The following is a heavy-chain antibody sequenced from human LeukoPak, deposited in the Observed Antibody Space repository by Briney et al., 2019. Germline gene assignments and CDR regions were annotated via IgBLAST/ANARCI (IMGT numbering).Heavy chain of an antibody. Sequence: GGSLRLSCAASGFTFSSYSMNWVRQAPGKGLEWVSSISSSSSDIYYADSVKGRFTISRDNAKNSLYLQMNSLRAEDTAVYYCARDGYCTNGVCYGWFDPWGQGTLVTVSS. J-gene: IGHJ5*02. CDR2: ISSSSSDI. CDR1: GFTFSSYS. CDR3: ARDGYCTNGVCYGWFDP. V-gene: IGHV3-21*01. D-gene: IGHD2-8*01.